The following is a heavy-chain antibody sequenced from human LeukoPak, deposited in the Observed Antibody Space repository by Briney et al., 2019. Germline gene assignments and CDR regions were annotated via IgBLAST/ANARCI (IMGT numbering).Heavy chain of an antibody. V-gene: IGHV3-53*01. Sequence: GGSLRLSCAASVFTVITNDMTWVRQAPGKGLEWVSVPYSDGNPKYADSVQGRFPISRDNSKNTLYLEMNSLSADDTAVYYCARGVEPLAANTLAYWGQGTLVTVSS. CDR3: ARGVEPLAANTLAY. CDR1: VFTVITND. J-gene: IGHJ4*02. D-gene: IGHD1-14*01. CDR2: PYSDGNP.